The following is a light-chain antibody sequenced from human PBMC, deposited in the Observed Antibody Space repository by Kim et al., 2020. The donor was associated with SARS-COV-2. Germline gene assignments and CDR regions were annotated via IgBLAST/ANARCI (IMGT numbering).Light chain of an antibody. Sequence: SVSPGQTASITCSGNELGHKYASWYQQEPGQAPVLVMYQDTKRPSGIPERFSGSNSGNTATLTISGTQAMDEADYYCQAWDNGTVVFGGGTQLTVL. V-gene: IGLV3-1*01. CDR1: ELGHKY. CDR2: QDT. J-gene: IGLJ2*01. CDR3: QAWDNGTVV.